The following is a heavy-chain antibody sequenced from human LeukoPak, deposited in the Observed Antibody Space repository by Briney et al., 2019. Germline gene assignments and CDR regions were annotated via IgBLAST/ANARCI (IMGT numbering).Heavy chain of an antibody. Sequence: PGGTLRLSCAASGFTFSSYGMSWVRQAPGKWLQWVSVTIGSGSSTYYADSVKGRFTISRDNARNTLYLQMNSLRAEDTAVYYCARWYYYETSGLYYGSFDNWGQGTLVTVSS. CDR2: TIGSGSST. V-gene: IGHV3-23*01. D-gene: IGHD3-22*01. J-gene: IGHJ5*02. CDR3: ARWYYYETSGLYYGSFDN. CDR1: GFTFSSYG.